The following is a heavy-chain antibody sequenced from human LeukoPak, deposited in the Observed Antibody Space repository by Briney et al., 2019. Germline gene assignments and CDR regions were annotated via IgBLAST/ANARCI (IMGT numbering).Heavy chain of an antibody. Sequence: PGGSLRLSCAASGFTFSYYAMTWVRQAPGKGLEWVSTVFGLDHRTSYADSVKGRFTISRDNSKNTLSLQMNSLRAEDTAVYYCARESLRQQWLVRREEYYYMDVWGKGTTVTISS. CDR2: VFGLDHRT. CDR3: ARESLRQQWLVRREEYYYMDV. J-gene: IGHJ6*03. CDR1: GFTFSYYA. V-gene: IGHV3-23*01. D-gene: IGHD6-19*01.